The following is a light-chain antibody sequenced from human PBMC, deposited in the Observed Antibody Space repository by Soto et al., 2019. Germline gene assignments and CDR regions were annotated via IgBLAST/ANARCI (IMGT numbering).Light chain of an antibody. CDR1: QSISGW. J-gene: IGKJ2*01. Sequence: DIPMTQSPSTLSASVGDRVTITCRASQSISGWLAWYQQKPGKAPKLLIYDASNLESGVPSRFSGSGSGTDFTLTISSLQPDDFATYYCQQYNSYSPRTFGQGTKLEIK. V-gene: IGKV1-5*01. CDR2: DAS. CDR3: QQYNSYSPRT.